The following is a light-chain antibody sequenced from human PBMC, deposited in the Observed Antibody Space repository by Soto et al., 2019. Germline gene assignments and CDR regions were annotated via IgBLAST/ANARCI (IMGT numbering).Light chain of an antibody. CDR3: QQYKSWPTWT. Sequence: EIVMTQSPATLSVSPGERATLSCRASQSVTSNFAWYQQKPGQAPRLLIYDASTRATGIPARFSGSGSGTEFTLTISSLQSEDFAVYYCQQYKSWPTWTFGRWTKVEIK. CDR2: DAS. V-gene: IGKV3-15*01. J-gene: IGKJ1*01. CDR1: QSVTSN.